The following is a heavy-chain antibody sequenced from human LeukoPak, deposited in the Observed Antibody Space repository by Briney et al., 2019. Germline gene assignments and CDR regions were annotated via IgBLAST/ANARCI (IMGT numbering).Heavy chain of an antibody. V-gene: IGHV3-9*01. CDR3: AKALGFGELYYYMDV. Sequence: PGRSLRLSCAASGFTFDDYAMHWVRQAPGKGLEWVSGISWNSGSIGYADSVKGRFTISRDNAKNSLYLQMNSLRAEDTALYYCAKALGFGELYYYMDVWGKGTTVAVSS. D-gene: IGHD3-10*01. J-gene: IGHJ6*03. CDR2: ISWNSGSI. CDR1: GFTFDDYA.